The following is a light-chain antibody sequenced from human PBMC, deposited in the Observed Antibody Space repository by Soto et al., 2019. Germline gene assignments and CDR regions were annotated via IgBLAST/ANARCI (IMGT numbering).Light chain of an antibody. J-gene: IGKJ2*01. CDR2: GAS. V-gene: IGKV3-20*01. CDR3: HQYGASSGT. CDR1: QSVSASY. Sequence: EIVLTQSPGTLSLSPGERATLSCRASQSVSASYLAWYQQKPGQAPRLLIYGASTRATGIPDRFSGSGSGTDFTLTISSLEPEDFAVYYCHQYGASSGTFGQGTNLESK.